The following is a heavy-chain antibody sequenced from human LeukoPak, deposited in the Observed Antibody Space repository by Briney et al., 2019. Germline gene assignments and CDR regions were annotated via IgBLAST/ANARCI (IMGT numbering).Heavy chain of an antibody. J-gene: IGHJ4*02. CDR3: VRGGRYSYDY. CDR1: GFTFSAYW. Sequence: GGSLRLSCAASGFTFSAYWMSWVRQAPGKGLEWVANIRLDGSEKYYVDSVKGRFTISRDNAKNSLSLQMNSLRADDTAVYYCVRGGRYSYDYWGRGTLVTVSS. V-gene: IGHV3-7*01. D-gene: IGHD2-15*01. CDR2: IRLDGSEK.